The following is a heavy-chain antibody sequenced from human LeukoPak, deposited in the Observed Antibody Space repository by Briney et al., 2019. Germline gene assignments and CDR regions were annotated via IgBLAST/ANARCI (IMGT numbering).Heavy chain of an antibody. V-gene: IGHV3-74*01. D-gene: IGHD2-2*01. J-gene: IGHJ5*02. Sequence: PGGSLRLSCAASGFTFSGYWMHWVRQAPGKGPVCVSRIDREGTYTTYADSASGRFTISRDNAKNTLYLQMNSLRAEDTAVYYCAKDPQEYQLPRNWFDPWGQGTLVTVSS. CDR2: IDREGTYT. CDR3: AKDPQEYQLPRNWFDP. CDR1: GFTFSGYW.